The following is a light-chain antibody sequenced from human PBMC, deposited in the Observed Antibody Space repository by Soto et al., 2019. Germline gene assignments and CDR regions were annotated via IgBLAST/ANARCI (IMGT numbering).Light chain of an antibody. CDR3: QQYNSYRT. V-gene: IGKV1-5*01. CDR1: QSISSW. CDR2: DAS. J-gene: IGKJ1*01. Sequence: DIRMTQSPSTLSASVGDRVTITCRASQSISSWLAWYQQKPGKAPKLLIYDASSLESGVPSSLSGSASGTEFPLTISRLQPDDFATYYCQQYNSYRTFGQGTKVDIK.